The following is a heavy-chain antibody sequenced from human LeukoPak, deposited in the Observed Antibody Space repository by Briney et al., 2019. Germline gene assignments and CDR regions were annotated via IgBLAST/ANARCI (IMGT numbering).Heavy chain of an antibody. CDR2: ISASGSYI. CDR3: ARDSPGTTASDY. Sequence: GGSLRLSCAASGFTFDTYRMNWVRQARGKGLEWVSSISASGSYIYYADSLKGRFTISRDNTKNSLFLQMNSLRAEDTAVYYCARDSPGTTASDYWGQGTLFTVSS. CDR1: GFTFDTYR. J-gene: IGHJ4*02. V-gene: IGHV3-21*01. D-gene: IGHD1/OR15-1a*01.